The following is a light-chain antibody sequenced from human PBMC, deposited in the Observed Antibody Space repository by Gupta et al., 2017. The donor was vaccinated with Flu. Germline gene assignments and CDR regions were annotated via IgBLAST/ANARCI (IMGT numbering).Light chain of an antibody. CDR3: CSYAGSRV. V-gene: IGLV2-23*01. CDR1: SSDVGSYNL. Sequence: QSALTQPAPVSGSPGQSITISCTGTSSDVGSYNLVSWYQQHPGKAPKLRIYEGSKRPSGVSNRFSGSKSGNTASLTISGLQAEDEADYYCCSYAGSRVFGGGTKLTVL. J-gene: IGLJ3*02. CDR2: EGS.